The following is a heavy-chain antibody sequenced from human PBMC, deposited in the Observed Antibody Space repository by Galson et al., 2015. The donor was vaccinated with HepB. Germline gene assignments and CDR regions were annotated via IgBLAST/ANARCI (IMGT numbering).Heavy chain of an antibody. V-gene: IGHV1-69*13. D-gene: IGHD4-17*01. Sequence: SVKVSCKASGGTFSSYAISWVRQAPGQGLEWMGGIIPIFGIANYAQKFQGRVTITADESTSTAYMELSSLRSEDTAVYYCARSRATVTPSDIWGQGTMVTVSS. CDR2: IIPIFGIA. J-gene: IGHJ3*02. CDR3: ARSRATVTPSDI. CDR1: GGTFSSYA.